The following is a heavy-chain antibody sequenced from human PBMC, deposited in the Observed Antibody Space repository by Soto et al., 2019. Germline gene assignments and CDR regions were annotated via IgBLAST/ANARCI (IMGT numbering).Heavy chain of an antibody. CDR3: ARDMDAVARRGGWFDP. Sequence: DVQLVESGGGLVQPGGSLRLSCATSGFNFDDYAMDWLRQVPGKGLECVSSIDWNSAGIAYADSVRGRFTISRDNAKKSLYLLMNRLRVEDTAFYYCARDMDAVARRGGWFDPWGQGTLVTVSS. CDR1: GFNFDDYA. V-gene: IGHV3-9*01. J-gene: IGHJ5*02. D-gene: IGHD6-19*01. CDR2: IDWNSAGI.